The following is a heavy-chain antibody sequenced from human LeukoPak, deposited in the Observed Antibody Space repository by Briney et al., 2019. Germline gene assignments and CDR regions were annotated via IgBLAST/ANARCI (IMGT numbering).Heavy chain of an antibody. CDR2: IYYSGST. CDR1: GGSINSYY. D-gene: IGHD3-9*01. Sequence: SETLSLTCTVSGGSINSYYWSWIRQPPGKGLEWIGNIYYSGSTNYSPSLKRRVTISVDTSKNQFSLKMSSATAADTAVYFCARQYSDILTGYHRGELYWYFDLWGRGTLVTVSS. CDR3: ARQYSDILTGYHRGELYWYFDL. J-gene: IGHJ2*01. V-gene: IGHV4-59*01.